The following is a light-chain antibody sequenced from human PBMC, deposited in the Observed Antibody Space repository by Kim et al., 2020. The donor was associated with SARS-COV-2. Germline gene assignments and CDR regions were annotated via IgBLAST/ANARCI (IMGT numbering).Light chain of an antibody. CDR1: SSNIGSTY. Sequence: GQRVTITCSGSSSNIGSTYVFWYQQLPGTAPKLLIYSNNQRPSGVPDRFSGSKSGTSASLAISGLRSEDEADYYCAAWDDRLSGYVFGTGTQLTVL. CDR3: AAWDDRLSGYV. CDR2: SNN. J-gene: IGLJ1*01. V-gene: IGLV1-47*01.